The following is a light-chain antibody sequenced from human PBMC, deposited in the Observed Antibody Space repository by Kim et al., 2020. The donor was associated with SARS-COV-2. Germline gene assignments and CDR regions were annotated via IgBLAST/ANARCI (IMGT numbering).Light chain of an antibody. Sequence: QTVVTQEPSLTVSPGGTVTLTCASSTGAVTSAYIANWFQQKHGQIPRTLIYSTTDRHSWTPARFSGSLLGGKAALTLSGVQPEDEADYYCQSYNRDNVIFGGGTQLTVL. CDR3: QSYNRDNVI. J-gene: IGLJ2*01. CDR2: STT. V-gene: IGLV7-43*01. CDR1: TGAVTSAYI.